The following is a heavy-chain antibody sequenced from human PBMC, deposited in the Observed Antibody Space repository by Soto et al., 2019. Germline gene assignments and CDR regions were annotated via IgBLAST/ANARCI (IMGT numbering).Heavy chain of an antibody. Sequence: GASVKVSCKASGYTFTSYYMHWVRQAPGQGLEWMGIINPSGGSTSYAQKFQGRVTMTRDTSTSTVYMELSSLRSEDTAVYYCAREDRTYYYGSGSYSPPDYWGQGTLVTVSS. CDR3: AREDRTYYYGSGSYSPPDY. CDR2: INPSGGST. V-gene: IGHV1-46*01. CDR1: GYTFTSYY. J-gene: IGHJ4*02. D-gene: IGHD3-10*01.